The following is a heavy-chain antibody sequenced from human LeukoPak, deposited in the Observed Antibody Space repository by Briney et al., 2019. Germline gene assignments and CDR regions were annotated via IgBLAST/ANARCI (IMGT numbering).Heavy chain of an antibody. CDR3: ARGGSGSGWTYFGF. Sequence: GGSLRLSCAASGFTLSGNDMHWVRQATGRGLEWVSAIAIAGDTFYAGSVKGRFTISREDAKNPLYLQMNSLTVGDTAVYYCARGGSGSGWTYFGFWGQGTLVTVSS. CDR1: GFTLSGND. V-gene: IGHV3-13*04. D-gene: IGHD6-19*01. J-gene: IGHJ4*02. CDR2: IAIAGDT.